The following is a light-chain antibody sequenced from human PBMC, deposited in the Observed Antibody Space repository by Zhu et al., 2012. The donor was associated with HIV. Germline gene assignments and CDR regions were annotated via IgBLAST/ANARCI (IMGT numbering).Light chain of an antibody. Sequence: IVMTQSPATLSVSPGERATLSCRASQSVTSNLAWYQAKPAQAPRLLIYGASTRASGVPARFSGTGFGREFTLNISSLQSEDSGIYFCHQYNDWPKTFGQGTKVEIK. J-gene: IGKJ1*01. CDR2: GAS. V-gene: IGKV3-15*01. CDR1: QSVTSN. CDR3: HQYNDWPKT.